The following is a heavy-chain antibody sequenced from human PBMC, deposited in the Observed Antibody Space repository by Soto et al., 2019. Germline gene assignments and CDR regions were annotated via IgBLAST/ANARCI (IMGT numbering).Heavy chain of an antibody. CDR2: IVPNVGTV. CDR1: GGTLSSFINYP. CDR3: ARRDTSGFLRYFDN. Sequence: QMQLVQSGAEVKKPGSSVKVSCKASGGTLSSFINYPINWVRQAPGQGLEWMGGIVPNVGTVNYAQKFQGRLTITADKSTGTAYMEVSSLRSEDTALYYCARRDTSGFLRYFDNWGQGTLVTVSS. V-gene: IGHV1-69*06. D-gene: IGHD3-3*01. J-gene: IGHJ4*02.